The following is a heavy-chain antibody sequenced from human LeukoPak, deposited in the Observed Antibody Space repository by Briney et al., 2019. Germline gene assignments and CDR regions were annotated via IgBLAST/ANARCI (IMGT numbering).Heavy chain of an antibody. V-gene: IGHV4-59*01. CDR1: GGSITSYF. J-gene: IGHJ1*01. CDR2: IYHNSGTT. Sequence: PSETLSLTCTVSGGSITSYFWTWIRQPPGKGLEWIGYIYHNSGTTNYNPSLKSRVSISVDTSKTHFSLRLSSVTTADTAVYYXAQXAXYSPGYSQQXGQGTLVTVSS. CDR3: AQXAXYSPGYSQQ. D-gene: IGHD2-15*01.